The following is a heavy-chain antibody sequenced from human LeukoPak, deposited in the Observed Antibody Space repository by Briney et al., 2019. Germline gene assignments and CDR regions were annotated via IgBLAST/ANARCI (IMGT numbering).Heavy chain of an antibody. Sequence: GESLKISCKGSGYGFSRYWIGWVRQMPGRGLEWMGIIYPGDSDTRYSPSFQGQVTISADESISTAYLQWSSLKASDTAMYYCARQDGSAWYYFDYWGQGTLVTVSS. D-gene: IGHD6-19*01. V-gene: IGHV5-51*01. CDR3: ARQDGSAWYYFDY. CDR2: IYPGDSDT. CDR1: GYGFSRYW. J-gene: IGHJ4*02.